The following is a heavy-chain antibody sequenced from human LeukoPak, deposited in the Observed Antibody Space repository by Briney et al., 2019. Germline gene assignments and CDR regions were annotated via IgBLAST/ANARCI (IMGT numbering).Heavy chain of an antibody. CDR2: ISSSSYI. V-gene: IGHV3-21*01. CDR1: GFTFSSYS. CDR3: ARDLYYDILTGYSPPFDY. Sequence: PGGSLRLSCAASGFTFSSYSMNWVRQAPGKGLEWVSSISSSSYIYYADSVEGRFTISRDNAKNSLYLQMNSLRAEDTAVYYCARDLYYDILTGYSPPFDYWGQGTLVTVSS. J-gene: IGHJ4*02. D-gene: IGHD3-9*01.